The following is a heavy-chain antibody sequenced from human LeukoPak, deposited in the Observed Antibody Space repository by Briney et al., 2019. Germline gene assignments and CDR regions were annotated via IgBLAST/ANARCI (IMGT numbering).Heavy chain of an antibody. CDR1: GGSISSGGYY. D-gene: IGHD3-3*01. V-gene: IGHV4-31*03. Sequence: SQTLSLTCTVSGGSISSGGYYWSWIRQHPGKGLEWIGYIYYSGSTYYNPSLKSRVTISVDTSKNQFTLKLSSVTAADTAVYYCARLAGFGVVTYYYYYYGMDVWGQGTTVTVSS. CDR2: IYYSGST. CDR3: ARLAGFGVVTYYYYYYGMDV. J-gene: IGHJ6*02.